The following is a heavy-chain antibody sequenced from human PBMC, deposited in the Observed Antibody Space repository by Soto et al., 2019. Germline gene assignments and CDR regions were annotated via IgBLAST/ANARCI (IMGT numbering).Heavy chain of an antibody. CDR2: ISAYNGNT. Sequence: ASVKVSCKASGYTFTSYGISWVRQAPGQGLEWMGWISAYNGNTNYAQKLQGRVTMTTDTSTSTAYMELRSLRSDDTAVYYCARDPRTMPGHNWFDPWGQGTLVTVSS. CDR1: GYTFTSYG. CDR3: ARDPRTMPGHNWFDP. V-gene: IGHV1-18*01. J-gene: IGHJ5*02. D-gene: IGHD2-2*01.